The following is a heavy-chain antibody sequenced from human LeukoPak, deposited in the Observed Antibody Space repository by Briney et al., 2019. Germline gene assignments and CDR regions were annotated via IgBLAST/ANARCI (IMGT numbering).Heavy chain of an antibody. CDR3: ARHLAYYYGSGSEVFDY. CDR2: IFHTGGN. V-gene: IGHV4-4*02. D-gene: IGHD3-10*01. J-gene: IGHJ4*02. Sequence: SGTLSLTCAVSVGSIRSSYWRNWVRQPPGKGPEWIGEIFHTGGNNYNPSLKSRVIISTDKTKNQICLKLSSVTAADTAVYYCARHLAYYYGSGSEVFDYWGQGTLVTVSS. CDR1: VGSIRSSYW.